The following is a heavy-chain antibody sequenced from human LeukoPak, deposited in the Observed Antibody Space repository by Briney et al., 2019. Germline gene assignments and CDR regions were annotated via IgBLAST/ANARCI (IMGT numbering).Heavy chain of an antibody. D-gene: IGHD3-22*01. Sequence: PGGSLRLSCAASGFTFSTYTMNWVRQAPGKGLEWVSSISSSSYFIYYADSVRGRFTISSDNAKNSLYLQMNSLRAEDTAVYYCAKDPTHYRVWDYYETIGLSYWGQGTLVTVSS. CDR1: GFTFSTYT. CDR3: AKDPTHYRVWDYYETIGLSY. CDR2: ISSSSYFI. V-gene: IGHV3-21*01. J-gene: IGHJ4*02.